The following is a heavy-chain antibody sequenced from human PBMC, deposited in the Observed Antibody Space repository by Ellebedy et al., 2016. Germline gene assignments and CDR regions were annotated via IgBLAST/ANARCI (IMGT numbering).Heavy chain of an antibody. CDR3: ARGETYYSGTSDYGFEY. J-gene: IGHJ4*02. D-gene: IGHD2-8*02. CDR2: ISSSGITR. CDR1: GFTFGDYS. V-gene: IGHV3-11*04. Sequence: GESLKISXGTSGFTFGDYSMSWIRQAPGKGLEWVSDISSSGITRKYADSVKGRFTISRDNAKNSLYLQMNSLREEDTAVYFCARGETYYSGTSDYGFEYWGQGTLVTVSS.